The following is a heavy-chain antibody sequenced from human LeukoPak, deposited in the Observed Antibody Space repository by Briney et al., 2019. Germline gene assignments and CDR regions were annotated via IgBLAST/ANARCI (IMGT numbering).Heavy chain of an antibody. CDR3: ARYSSSWYGGGFYYYYYMDV. V-gene: IGHV3-30*02. CDR2: IRYDGSNK. CDR1: GFSFIDYG. J-gene: IGHJ6*03. Sequence: GGSLRLSCVASGFSFIDYGMHWVRQAPGKGLEWVAFIRYDGSNKYYADSVKGRFTISRDNSKNTLYLQMNSLRAEDTALYHCARYSSSWYGGGFYYYYYMDVWGKGTTVTISS. D-gene: IGHD6-13*01.